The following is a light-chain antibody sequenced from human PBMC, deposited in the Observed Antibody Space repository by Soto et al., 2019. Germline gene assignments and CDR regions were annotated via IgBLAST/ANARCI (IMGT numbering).Light chain of an antibody. V-gene: IGKV3-11*01. Sequence: EIVLTQSPGTLSLSPGEGATLSCRASQSVSSYLAWYQHKPGQAPRLLIYDASSRATDIPARFSGSGSGTDFTLTISSLEPEDFAIYYCQQRSNWPSISFGQGTRLEIK. CDR1: QSVSSY. J-gene: IGKJ5*01. CDR2: DAS. CDR3: QQRSNWPSIS.